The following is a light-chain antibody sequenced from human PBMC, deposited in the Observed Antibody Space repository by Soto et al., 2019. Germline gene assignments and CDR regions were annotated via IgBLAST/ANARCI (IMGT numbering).Light chain of an antibody. CDR2: TAS. Sequence: EIVLTQSPGTVSLSPGERATRSCRASQSVSSSSLAWYQQRPGQAPRLLIFTASSRATGTPDRFSGSGSGTDFTLTISRLEPEDFAVYYCQLYGSSPPYIFGPGTKVDIK. CDR1: QSVSSSS. CDR3: QLYGSSPPYI. J-gene: IGKJ2*01. V-gene: IGKV3-20*01.